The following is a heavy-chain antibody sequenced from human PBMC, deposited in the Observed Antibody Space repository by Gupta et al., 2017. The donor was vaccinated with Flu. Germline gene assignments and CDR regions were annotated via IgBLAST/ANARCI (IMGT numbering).Heavy chain of an antibody. CDR3: ADGIAAAGLGVYYYYYGMDV. J-gene: IGHJ6*02. D-gene: IGHD6-13*01. Sequence: QVQLVQSGAEVKKPGSSVKVSCKASGGTFSSYAISWVRQAPGQGLEWMGGIIPIFGTANYAQKFQGRVTITADESTSTAYMELSSLRSEDTAVYYCADGIAAAGLGVYYYYYGMDVWGQGTTVTVSS. CDR2: IIPIFGTA. V-gene: IGHV1-69*01. CDR1: GGTFSSYA.